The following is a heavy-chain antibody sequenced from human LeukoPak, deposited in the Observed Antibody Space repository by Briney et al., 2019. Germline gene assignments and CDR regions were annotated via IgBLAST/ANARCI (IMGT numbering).Heavy chain of an antibody. CDR1: VGSISSYY. CDR3: ARDGEGRYGDPYFDY. CDR2: IYYSGST. D-gene: IGHD4-17*01. J-gene: IGHJ4*02. Sequence: SETLSLTCTVSVGSISSYYWSWIRQPPGKGLEGIGYIYYSGSTNYNPSLKSRVTISVDTSKNQFSLKLSSVTAADTAVYYCARDGEGRYGDPYFDYWGQGTLVTVSS. V-gene: IGHV4-59*01.